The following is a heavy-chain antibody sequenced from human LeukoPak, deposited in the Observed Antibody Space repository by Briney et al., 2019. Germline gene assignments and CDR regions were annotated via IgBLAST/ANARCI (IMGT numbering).Heavy chain of an antibody. CDR2: IYYSGST. Sequence: SETLSLTCTVSGGSISSSSYYWGWIRQPPGKGLEWIGSIYYSGSTYYNPSLKSRVTISVDTSKNQFSLKLSSVTAADTAVYYCARDAYDILTGYYILIDYWGQGTLVTVSS. CDR1: GGSISSSSYY. V-gene: IGHV4-39*07. CDR3: ARDAYDILTGYYILIDY. D-gene: IGHD3-9*01. J-gene: IGHJ4*02.